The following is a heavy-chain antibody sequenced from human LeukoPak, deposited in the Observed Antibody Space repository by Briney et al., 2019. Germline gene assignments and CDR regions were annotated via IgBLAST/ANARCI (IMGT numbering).Heavy chain of an antibody. Sequence: SETLSLTCAVYGGSFSGYYWSWIRQPPGKGLEWIGEINHSGSTDYNPSLKSRVTISVDTSKNQFSLKLSSVTAADTAVYYCARGNVDFDHWGQGTLVTVSS. CDR2: INHSGST. D-gene: IGHD5-12*01. CDR3: ARGNVDFDH. J-gene: IGHJ4*02. V-gene: IGHV4-34*01. CDR1: GGSFSGYY.